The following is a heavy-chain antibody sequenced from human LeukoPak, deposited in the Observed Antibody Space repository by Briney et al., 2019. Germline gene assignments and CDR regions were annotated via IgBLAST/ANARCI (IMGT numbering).Heavy chain of an antibody. CDR3: GRGDVVSQQDYYFDY. CDR1: GFTFSSYS. J-gene: IGHJ4*02. Sequence: RPGGSLRLSCAASGFTFSSYSMNWVRQAPGKGLEWVSSISSSSSYIYYADSVKGRFTISRDNAKNQLYLQMNSLRTEDTAVFYCGRGDVVSQQDYYFDYGGKETWATVPS. D-gene: IGHD2-2*01. V-gene: IGHV3-21*01. CDR2: ISSSSSYI.